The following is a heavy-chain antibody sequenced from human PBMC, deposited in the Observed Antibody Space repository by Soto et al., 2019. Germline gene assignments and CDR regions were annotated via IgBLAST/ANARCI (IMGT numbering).Heavy chain of an antibody. V-gene: IGHV4-31*03. CDR1: GGSISSGGXX. CDR2: IYYSGST. Sequence: QVQLQESGPGLVKPSQTMSLTCTVSGGSISSGGXXXXXXXXXXXXXXEWIGYIYYSGSTYYNPSLKSRVTXSVDTSKNQXXXXXXXXXXXXXXXXXXXXXXXXXXXXXXXXGAFDIWGQGTMVTVSS. J-gene: IGHJ3*02. CDR3: XXXXXXXXXXXXXXXGAFDI.